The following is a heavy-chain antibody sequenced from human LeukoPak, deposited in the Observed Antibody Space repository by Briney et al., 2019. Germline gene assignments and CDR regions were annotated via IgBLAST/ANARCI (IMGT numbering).Heavy chain of an antibody. CDR3: ARGGGRHVEY. CDR2: IKEDGSEK. V-gene: IGHV3-7*05. D-gene: IGHD3-16*01. CDR1: GFTFSSYW. Sequence: GGSLRLSCAASGFTFSSYWMSWLRQAPGKGLEGVANIKEDGSEKNYVDSVKGRFTISRDNAKNSLYLQMNSLRAEDTAVYYCARGGGRHVEYWGEGNLVTVSS. J-gene: IGHJ4*02.